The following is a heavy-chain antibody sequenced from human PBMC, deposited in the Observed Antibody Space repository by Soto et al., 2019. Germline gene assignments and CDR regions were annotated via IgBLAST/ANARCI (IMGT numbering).Heavy chain of an antibody. CDR2: INHSGST. V-gene: IGHV4-34*01. J-gene: IGHJ4*02. D-gene: IGHD5-12*01. Sequence: QVQLQQWGAGLLKPSETLSLTCAVYGGSFSGYYWSWIRQPPGKGLEWIGEINHSGSTNYNPSLKSRVTISVDTSKHQFSLKLSSVTAADTAVYYCARGDRGDIVATIIDYWGQGTLVTVSS. CDR3: ARGDRGDIVATIIDY. CDR1: GGSFSGYY.